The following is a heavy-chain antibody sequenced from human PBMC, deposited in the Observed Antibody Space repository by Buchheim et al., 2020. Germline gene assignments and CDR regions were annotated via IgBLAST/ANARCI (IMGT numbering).Heavy chain of an antibody. CDR3: ARDFSGWSRDY. CDR1: GFSFSPFG. Sequence: DVQLVESGGGLVMPGGSLTLSCVTSGFSFSPFGMTWVRQAPGKGLEWVATVGSGHHTFYADLVEGRFTVSRDNARSSVYLQLNSLRAEDTAVYLCARDFSGWSRDYWGQGTL. CDR2: VGSGHHT. J-gene: IGHJ4*02. D-gene: IGHD6-19*01. V-gene: IGHV3-21*01.